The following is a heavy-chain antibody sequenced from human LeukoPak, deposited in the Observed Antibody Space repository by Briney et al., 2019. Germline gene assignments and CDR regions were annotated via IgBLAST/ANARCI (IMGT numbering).Heavy chain of an antibody. CDR2: IKTKGEGGTV. Sequence: GGSLRLSCATSGFTFSNAWMTWVRQAQGKGLEWVGRIKTKGEGGTVDYAAPVKGRFTSSRDDSKNTLYLKMNSLKTEDTAIYYCMSDLDNWGQGTLVTVSS. CDR3: MSDLDN. CDR1: GFTFSNAW. J-gene: IGHJ4*02. V-gene: IGHV3-15*01.